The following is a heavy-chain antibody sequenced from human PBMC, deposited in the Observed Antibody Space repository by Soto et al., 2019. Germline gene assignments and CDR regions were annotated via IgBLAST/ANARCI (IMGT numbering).Heavy chain of an antibody. V-gene: IGHV4-4*02. CDR2: IYHSGSP. D-gene: IGHD3-16*01. CDR1: SDSIFTTNW. J-gene: IGHJ3*01. Sequence: QVQLQESGPGLVKPSGTLSLTCAASSDSIFTTNWWSWVRHSPGRGLQWIGDIYHSGSPKYNPSLKSRVSISIDKSKGRFFLNLTSVTAADTAVYYCARKPDVATAKVGGGYVFDVWGQGTMVTVSS. CDR3: ARKPDVATAKVGGGYVFDV.